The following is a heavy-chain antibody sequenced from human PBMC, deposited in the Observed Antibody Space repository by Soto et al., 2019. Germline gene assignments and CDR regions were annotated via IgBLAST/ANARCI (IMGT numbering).Heavy chain of an antibody. CDR3: AREILSPDFYFHGMDV. CDR1: GYTFTSYG. V-gene: IGHV1-18*04. CDR2: ISAKKGNT. D-gene: IGHD2-15*01. J-gene: IGHJ6*02. Sequence: QGKLVQSGAEVKKPGASVKVSCKASGYTFTSYGISWVRQAPGQGLEWMGSISAKKGNTKYAQKFQGRVTMTTDTSTSTAYRDLRSLRSDDTAVYYCAREILSPDFYFHGMDVWGQGTTVTVSS.